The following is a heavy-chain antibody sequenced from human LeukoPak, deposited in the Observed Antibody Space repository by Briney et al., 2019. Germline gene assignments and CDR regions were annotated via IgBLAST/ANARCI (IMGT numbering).Heavy chain of an antibody. J-gene: IGHJ6*02. Sequence: SVKVSCKASGGTFSSYAISWVRQAPGQGLEWMGRIIPILGIANYAQTFQGRVTITADKSTRTAYMELSSLRSEDTAVYYCARGSLYCSSTSCYAGNPNYYYYYGMDVWGQGTTVTVSS. CDR3: ARGSLYCSSTSCYAGNPNYYYYYGMDV. V-gene: IGHV1-69*04. CDR2: IIPILGIA. D-gene: IGHD2-2*01. CDR1: GGTFSSYA.